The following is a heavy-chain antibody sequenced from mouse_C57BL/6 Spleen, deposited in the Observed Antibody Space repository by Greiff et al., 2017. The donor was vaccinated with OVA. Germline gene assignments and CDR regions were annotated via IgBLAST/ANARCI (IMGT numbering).Heavy chain of an antibody. J-gene: IGHJ2*01. D-gene: IGHD2-1*01. V-gene: IGHV5-12*01. CDR1: GFTFSDYY. CDR2: ISNGGGST. CDR3: ARHGNYGFDY. Sequence: EVKLVESGGGLVQPGGSLKLSCAASGFTFSDYYMYWVRQTPEKRLEWVAYISNGGGSTYYPDTVKGRFTISRDNAKNTLYLQMSRLKSEDTAMYYCARHGNYGFDYWGQGTTLTVSS.